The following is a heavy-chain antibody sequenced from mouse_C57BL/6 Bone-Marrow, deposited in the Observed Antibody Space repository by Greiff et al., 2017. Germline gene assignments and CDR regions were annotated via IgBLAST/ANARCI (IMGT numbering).Heavy chain of an antibody. D-gene: IGHD1-1*01. CDR3: ARSQVVYFDY. J-gene: IGHJ2*01. CDR2: ISNKANGYTT. CDR1: GFTFTDYY. V-gene: IGHV7-3*01. Sequence: DVMLVESGGGLVQPGGSLSLSCAASGFTFTDYYMSWVRQPPGKALEWLGFISNKANGYTTEYSGSVKGRFTISRDNSQSILYLQMNALRAEDSASYYCARSQVVYFDYWGQGTTRTVSS.